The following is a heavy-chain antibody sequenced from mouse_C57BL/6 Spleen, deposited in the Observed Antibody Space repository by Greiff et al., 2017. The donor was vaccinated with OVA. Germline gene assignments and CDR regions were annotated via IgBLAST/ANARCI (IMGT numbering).Heavy chain of an antibody. Sequence: EVHLVESGGDLVKPGGSLKLSCAASGFTFSSYGMSWVRQTPDKRLEWVATISSGGSYTYYPDSVKGRVTISRDNAKNTLYLQMSSLKSEDTAMYYCARLLITTVVATDWYFDVWGTGTTVTVSS. D-gene: IGHD1-1*01. CDR1: GFTFSSYG. CDR2: ISSGGSYT. J-gene: IGHJ1*03. CDR3: ARLLITTVVATDWYFDV. V-gene: IGHV5-6*01.